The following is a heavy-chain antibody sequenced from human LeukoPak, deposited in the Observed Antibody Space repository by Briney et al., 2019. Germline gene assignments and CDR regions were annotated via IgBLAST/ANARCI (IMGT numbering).Heavy chain of an antibody. J-gene: IGHJ4*02. CDR1: GGSISSDSYY. Sequence: SETLSFTCTVSGGSISSDSYYWNWIRQPAGRGLEWIGRIYAPENTNYNPSLKSRVTISVDTSKNQFSLKLSSVTAADTAVYYCARGFHQYCSSSACYGPSDYWGQGTLVTVSS. CDR3: ARGFHQYCSSSACYGPSDY. CDR2: IYAPENT. V-gene: IGHV4-61*02. D-gene: IGHD2-2*01.